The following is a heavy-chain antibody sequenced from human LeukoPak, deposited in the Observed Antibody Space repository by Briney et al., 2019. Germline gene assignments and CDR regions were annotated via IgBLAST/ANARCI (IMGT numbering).Heavy chain of an antibody. CDR1: GYIFTSYD. V-gene: IGHV1-8*01. J-gene: IGHJ6*03. CDR3: ARGMTSSSWYFGSYYYYMDV. Sequence: ASVQVSCKASGYIFTSYDIDWLRQATGQGLAWMGWMNPYSCNTGYAQKFQGRVTMTRNTSISTAYMELSSLRSEDTAVYYCARGMTSSSWYFGSYYYYMDVWGKGTTVTVSS. D-gene: IGHD6-13*01. CDR2: MNPYSCNT.